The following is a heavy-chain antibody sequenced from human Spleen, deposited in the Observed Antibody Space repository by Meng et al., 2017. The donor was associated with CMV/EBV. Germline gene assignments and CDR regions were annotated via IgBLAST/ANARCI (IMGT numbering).Heavy chain of an antibody. Sequence: GESLKISCAASGFTFNNYSMNWVRQAPGKGLQWLSYISSSSTTIFYADSVKGRFTITRDNAKNSVYLQMNSLRAEDTAVYYCASDSSGYYYAFWGQGTLVTVSS. V-gene: IGHV3-48*04. J-gene: IGHJ4*02. CDR2: ISSSSTTI. CDR3: ASDSSGYYYAF. D-gene: IGHD3-22*01. CDR1: GFTFNNYS.